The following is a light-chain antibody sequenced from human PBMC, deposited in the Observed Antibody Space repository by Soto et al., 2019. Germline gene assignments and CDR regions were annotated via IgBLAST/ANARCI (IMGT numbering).Light chain of an antibody. CDR3: QQYDAWPALT. V-gene: IGKV3-15*01. CDR2: DAS. Sequence: KVMTQSPATLSVSPGQRVTLSCRASQSIGRRLAWYQQRPAQAPRLLIYDASTRATGIPDRFAGSGSGTEFTLTISSLQTEDFAVYYCQQYDAWPALTFGGGTKVEI. J-gene: IGKJ4*01. CDR1: QSIGRR.